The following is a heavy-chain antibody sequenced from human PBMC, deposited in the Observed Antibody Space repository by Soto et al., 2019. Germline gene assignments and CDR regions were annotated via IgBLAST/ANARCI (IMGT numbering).Heavy chain of an antibody. J-gene: IGHJ5*02. D-gene: IGHD3-22*01. Sequence: SETLSLTCTVSGGSISSGGYYWSWIRQHPGKGLEWIGYIYYSGSTYYNPSLKSRVTISVDTSKNQFSLKLSSVTAADTAVYYCASWYYYDSSGYVRWFEPWGQGTLVNVSS. V-gene: IGHV4-31*03. CDR1: GGSISSGGYY. CDR3: ASWYYYDSSGYVRWFEP. CDR2: IYYSGST.